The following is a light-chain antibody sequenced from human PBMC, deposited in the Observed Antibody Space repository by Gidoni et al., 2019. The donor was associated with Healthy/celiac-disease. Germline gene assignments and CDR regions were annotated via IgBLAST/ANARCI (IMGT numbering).Light chain of an antibody. J-gene: IGLJ2*01. V-gene: IGLV3-19*01. Sequence: SSELTHDPAVSVALGQTVRITCQGASLRSYYASWYQQKPGPAPVLVIYGKNNRPSGIPDRFSGSSSGNTASLTITGAQAEDEADYYCNSQDSSGSHVVFGGGTKLTVL. CDR3: NSQDSSGSHVV. CDR1: SLRSYY. CDR2: GKN.